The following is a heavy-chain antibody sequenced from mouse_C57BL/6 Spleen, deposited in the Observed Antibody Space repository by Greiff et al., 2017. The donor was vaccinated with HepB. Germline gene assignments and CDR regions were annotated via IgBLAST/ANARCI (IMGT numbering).Heavy chain of an antibody. Sequence: EVQLQESGPGLVKPSQSLSLTCSVTGYSITSGYYWNWIRQFPGNKLEWMGYISYDGSNNYNPSLKNRISITRDTSKNQFFLKLNSVTTEDTATYYCARFLLRSYFDYWGQGTTLTVSS. D-gene: IGHD1-1*01. CDR3: ARFLLRSYFDY. CDR1: GYSITSGYY. J-gene: IGHJ2*01. V-gene: IGHV3-6*01. CDR2: ISYDGSN.